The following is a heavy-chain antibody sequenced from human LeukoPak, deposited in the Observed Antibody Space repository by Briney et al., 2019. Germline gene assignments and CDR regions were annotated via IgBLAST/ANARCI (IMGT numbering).Heavy chain of an antibody. CDR3: AKDRGVYYYYYMDV. CDR2: LNWNGDNT. V-gene: IGHV3-20*04. Sequence: GGSLRLSCAASGFTFHDHGMSWVRQAPGKGLEWVSALNWNGDNTGYADSVKGRFTISRDNSKDTLYLEMNSLKTEDTAVYYCAKDRGVYYYYYMDVWGRGTTVTVSS. J-gene: IGHJ6*03. CDR1: GFTFHDHG. D-gene: IGHD3-10*01.